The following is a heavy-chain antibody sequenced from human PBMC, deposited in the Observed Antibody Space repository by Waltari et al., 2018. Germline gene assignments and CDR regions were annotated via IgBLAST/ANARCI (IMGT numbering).Heavy chain of an antibody. Sequence: EVQLLESGGGLVQPGGYLRLSCAASGFTFSGYAMRWVRQAPGKVLGCVSSISSNGGSTDYADSVKGRFTISRDKSKTTLYLQMNSLRAEATAVYYCAKWGRSYWLSPPWSESWGQGTLVTVSS. CDR3: AKWGRSYWLSPPWSES. D-gene: IGHD1-26*01. CDR1: GFTFSGYA. V-gene: IGHV3-23*01. CDR2: ISSNGGST. J-gene: IGHJ5*02.